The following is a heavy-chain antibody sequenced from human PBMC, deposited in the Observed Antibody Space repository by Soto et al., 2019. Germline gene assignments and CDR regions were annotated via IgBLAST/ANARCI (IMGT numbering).Heavy chain of an antibody. J-gene: IGHJ6*03. CDR1: GFTFSSYA. V-gene: IGHV3-23*01. CDR3: AKPPLTGTTEYYYYYMDV. Sequence: GGSLRLSCAASGFTFSSYAMSWVRQAPGKGLEWVSAISGSGGSTYYADSVKGRFTISRGNSKNTLYLQMNSLRAEDTAVYYCAKPPLTGTTEYYYYYMDVWGKGTTVTVSS. CDR2: ISGSGGST. D-gene: IGHD1-7*01.